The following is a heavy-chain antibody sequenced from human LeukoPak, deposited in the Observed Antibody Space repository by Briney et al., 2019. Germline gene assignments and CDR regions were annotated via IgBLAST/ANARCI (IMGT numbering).Heavy chain of an antibody. D-gene: IGHD1-1*01. V-gene: IGHV3-11*01. CDR3: AGAIVNVY. CDR2: ISSSGSTI. Sequence: GLEWVSYISSSGSTIYYADSVKGRFTISRDNAKNSLYLQMNSLRAEVTAVYYCAGAIVNVYWGQGTLVTVSS. J-gene: IGHJ4*02.